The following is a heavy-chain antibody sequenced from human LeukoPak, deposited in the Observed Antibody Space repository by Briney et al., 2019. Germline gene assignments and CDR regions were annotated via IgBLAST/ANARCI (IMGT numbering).Heavy chain of an antibody. D-gene: IGHD2-2*01. CDR3: ARDPSGSTNLWSWFDP. CDR2: IKQDGSEK. J-gene: IGHJ5*02. CDR1: GFTFSSYW. V-gene: IGHV3-7*01. Sequence: GGSLRLSCAASGFTFSSYWMSWVRQAPGKGLEWVANIKQDGSEKYYVDSVKGRFTISRDNAKNSLYLQMNSLRAEDTAVYYCARDPSGSTNLWSWFDPWGQGTLVTVSS.